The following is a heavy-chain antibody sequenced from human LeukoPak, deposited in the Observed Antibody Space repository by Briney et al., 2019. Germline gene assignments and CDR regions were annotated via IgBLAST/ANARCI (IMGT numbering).Heavy chain of an antibody. CDR1: GFTFSSYE. CDR2: ISSSGSTI. CDR3: ARSNYYDSSGHLTQYFQH. D-gene: IGHD3-22*01. Sequence: GGSLRLSCAASGFTFSSYEMNWVRQAPGKGLEWVSYISSSGSTIYYADFVKGRFTISRDNAKNSLYLQMNSLRAEDTAVYYCARSNYYDSSGHLTQYFQHWGQGTLVTVSS. J-gene: IGHJ1*01. V-gene: IGHV3-48*03.